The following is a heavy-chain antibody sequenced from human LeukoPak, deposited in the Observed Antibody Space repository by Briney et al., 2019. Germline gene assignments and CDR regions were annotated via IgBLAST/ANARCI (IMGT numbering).Heavy chain of an antibody. CDR1: GFTFSSYA. J-gene: IGHJ4*02. Sequence: GRSLRLSYAASGFTFSSYAMHWVRQAPGKGLEWVAVISYDGSNKYYADSVKGRFTSSRDNSKNTLYLRMNSLRAEDTAVYYCARVLMHYDILTGSFDYWGQGTLVTVSS. V-gene: IGHV3-30*04. D-gene: IGHD3-9*01. CDR3: ARVLMHYDILTGSFDY. CDR2: ISYDGSNK.